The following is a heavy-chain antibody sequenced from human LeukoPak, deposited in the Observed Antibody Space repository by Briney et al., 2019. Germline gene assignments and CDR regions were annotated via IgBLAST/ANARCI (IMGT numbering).Heavy chain of an antibody. Sequence: GGSLRLSCSASGFTFRSYAMHSVRQAPGKGLEYVSAISGNGDSTYYADSVRGTFTISRDNSKNTLYLQMSSLRAEDTAVYYCVKGGIAAADNYFDYWGQGTLVTVSS. J-gene: IGHJ4*02. D-gene: IGHD6-13*01. CDR3: VKGGIAAADNYFDY. CDR1: GFTFRSYA. CDR2: ISGNGDST. V-gene: IGHV3-64D*06.